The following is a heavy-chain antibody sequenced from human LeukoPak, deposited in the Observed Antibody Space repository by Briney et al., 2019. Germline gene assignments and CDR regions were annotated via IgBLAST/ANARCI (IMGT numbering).Heavy chain of an antibody. Sequence: GGSLRLSCAASGFTFSSYAMSWVRQAPGKGLEWVSAISGSGGSTYYADSVKGRFTISRDNSKNTLYLQMNSLRAEDTAVYYCAKARRDCSSTSCPGSWFDPWGQGTLVTVSS. V-gene: IGHV3-23*01. D-gene: IGHD2-2*01. J-gene: IGHJ5*02. CDR1: GFTFSSYA. CDR2: ISGSGGST. CDR3: AKARRDCSSTSCPGSWFDP.